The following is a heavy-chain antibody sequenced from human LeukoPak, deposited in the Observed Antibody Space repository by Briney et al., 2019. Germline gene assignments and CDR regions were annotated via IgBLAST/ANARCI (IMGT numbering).Heavy chain of an antibody. CDR1: GFTFSSYG. J-gene: IGHJ4*02. V-gene: IGHV3-30*02. D-gene: IGHD3-3*01. CDR3: AKELGFLEWLWGGFDY. Sequence: PGGSLSLSCAASGFTFSSYGMHWVRQAPGKGLEWVAFIRYDGGNKYYADSVKGRFTISRDDSKNTLYLQMNSLRAEDTAVYYCAKELGFLEWLWGGFDYWGQGTLVTVSS. CDR2: IRYDGGNK.